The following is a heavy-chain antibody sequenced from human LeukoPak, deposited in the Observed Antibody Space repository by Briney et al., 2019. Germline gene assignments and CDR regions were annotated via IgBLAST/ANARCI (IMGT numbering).Heavy chain of an antibody. CDR2: IYTSGST. CDR1: GGSISSGSYY. J-gene: IGHJ6*03. CDR3: ARSVVPAAILRGYYYFYYMDV. D-gene: IGHD2-2*01. V-gene: IGHV4-61*02. Sequence: SQTLSLTCTVSGGSISSGSYYWNWIRQPAGKGLEWIGRIYTSGSTNYNPSLKGRVTMSVDTSKNQFSLNLSSVTAADTAVYYCARSVVPAAILRGYYYFYYMDVWGKGTTVTVSS.